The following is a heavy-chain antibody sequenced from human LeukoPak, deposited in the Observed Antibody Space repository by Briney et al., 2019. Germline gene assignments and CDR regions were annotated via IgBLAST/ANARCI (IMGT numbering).Heavy chain of an antibody. CDR1: GFTFSSYG. Sequence: GGSLRLSCAASGFTFSSYGMHWVRQAPGKGLEWVAVISYDGSNKYYADSVKGRFTISRDNSKSTLYLQMNSLRAEATAVYYCAKDEGQQQLEYYFDYWGQGTLVTVSS. J-gene: IGHJ4*02. CDR3: AKDEGQQQLEYYFDY. CDR2: ISYDGSNK. V-gene: IGHV3-30*18. D-gene: IGHD6-13*01.